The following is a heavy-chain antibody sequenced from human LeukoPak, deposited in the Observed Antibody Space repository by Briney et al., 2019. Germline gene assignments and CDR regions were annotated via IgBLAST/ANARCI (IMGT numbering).Heavy chain of an antibody. CDR1: GFTFSSYW. D-gene: IGHD6-19*01. J-gene: IGHJ4*02. CDR2: IKQDGSEK. Sequence: GGSLRLSCAASGFTFSSYWMTWVRQAPGKGLEWVANIKQDGSEKYYVGSVKGRFTISRDNAKNSLYLHMNSLRAEDTAVYYCARAYSSGWYRYWGQGTLVTVSS. CDR3: ARAYSSGWYRY. V-gene: IGHV3-7*01.